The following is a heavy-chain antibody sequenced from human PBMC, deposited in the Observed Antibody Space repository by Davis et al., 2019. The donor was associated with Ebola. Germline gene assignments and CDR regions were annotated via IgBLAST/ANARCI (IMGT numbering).Heavy chain of an antibody. CDR3: ARGPVWRRWFDP. J-gene: IGHJ5*02. CDR2: INHSGST. V-gene: IGHV4-34*01. Sequence: SETLSLTCAVYGGSFSGYYWSWIRQPPGKGLEWIGEINHSGSTNYNPSLKSRVTISVDTSKNQFSLKLSSVTAADTAVYYCARGPVWRRWFDPWGQGTLVTDSS. CDR1: GGSFSGYY. D-gene: IGHD2-21*01.